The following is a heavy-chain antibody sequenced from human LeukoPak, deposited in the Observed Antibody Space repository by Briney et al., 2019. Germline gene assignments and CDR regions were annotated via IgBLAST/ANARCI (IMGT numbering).Heavy chain of an antibody. J-gene: IGHJ4*02. CDR3: ARGVSASDN. D-gene: IGHD3-16*01. Sequence: PGDPLSLTCAVSGGSISGHYWSWVRQPPGKGLEWIGYIYYSGTTNYSPSLKSRVTISLDTSKNQFSLKLTSVTAADTAVYYCARGVSASDNWGQGALVTVSS. CDR2: IYYSGTT. CDR1: GGSISGHY. V-gene: IGHV4-59*11.